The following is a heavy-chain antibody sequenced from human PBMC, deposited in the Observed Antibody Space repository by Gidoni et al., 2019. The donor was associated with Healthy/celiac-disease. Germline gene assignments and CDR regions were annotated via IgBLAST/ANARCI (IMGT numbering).Heavy chain of an antibody. Sequence: QVQLVASGGGLVKPGGSLRLSCAASGFTFSDYYTSWIRQAPGHGLEWVSYISSSGSTIYYADSVKGRFTISRDNAKNSLYLKMNSLRAEDTAVYYCARATAYYYDSSGYFRAYDYWGQGTLVTVSS. CDR2: ISSSGSTI. J-gene: IGHJ4*02. CDR3: ARATAYYYDSSGYFRAYDY. V-gene: IGHV3-11*01. D-gene: IGHD3-22*01. CDR1: GFTFSDYY.